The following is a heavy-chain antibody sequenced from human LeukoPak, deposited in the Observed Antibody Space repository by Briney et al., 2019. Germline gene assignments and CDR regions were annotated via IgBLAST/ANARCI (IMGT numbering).Heavy chain of an antibody. V-gene: IGHV3-21*01. CDR3: ARDRIAVAGTRPLDY. D-gene: IGHD6-19*01. CDR2: ISSSSSYI. Sequence: GGSLRLSCAASGFTFSSYSMNWVRQAPGKGLEWVSSISSSSSYIYYADSVKGRFTISRDNAKNSLYLQMNSLRAEDTAVYYCARDRIAVAGTRPLDYWGQGTLVTVSS. J-gene: IGHJ4*02. CDR1: GFTFSSYS.